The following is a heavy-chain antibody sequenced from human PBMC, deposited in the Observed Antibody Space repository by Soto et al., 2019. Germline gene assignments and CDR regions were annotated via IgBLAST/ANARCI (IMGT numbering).Heavy chain of an antibody. Sequence: ASVKVSCKASGYTFTSYYMHWVRQAPGQGLEWMGIINPSGGSTSYAQKFQGRVTMTRDTSTSTVYMELSSLRSEDTAVYYCAREAAADYYCYYYGMDVWGQGTTVTVSS. CDR3: AREAAADYYCYYYGMDV. CDR1: GYTFTSYY. D-gene: IGHD6-13*01. J-gene: IGHJ6*02. V-gene: IGHV1-46*01. CDR2: INPSGGST.